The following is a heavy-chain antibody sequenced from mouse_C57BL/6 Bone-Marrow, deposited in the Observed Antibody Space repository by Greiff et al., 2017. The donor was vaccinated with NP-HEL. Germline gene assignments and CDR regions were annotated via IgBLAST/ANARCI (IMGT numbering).Heavy chain of an antibody. CDR2: IYPRSGNT. D-gene: IGHD1-1*02. J-gene: IGHJ4*01. V-gene: IGHV1-81*01. CDR1: GYTFTSYG. CDR3: ARAGALSMDY. Sequence: VKLVESGAELARPGASVKLSCKASGYTFTSYGISWVKQRTGQGLEWIGEIYPRSGNTYYNEKFKGKATLTADKSSSTAYMELRSLTSEDSAVYFCARAGALSMDYWGQGTSVTVSS.